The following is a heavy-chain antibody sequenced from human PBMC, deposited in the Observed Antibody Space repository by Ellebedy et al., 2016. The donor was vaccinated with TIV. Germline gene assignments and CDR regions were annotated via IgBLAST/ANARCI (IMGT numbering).Heavy chain of an antibody. CDR3: ARRITIFGVADYYYYGMDV. Sequence: SVKVSXXASGCTFISYAISWVRQPPGHGREWLGGIIPIFGTANYAQKFQGRVTITADKSTSTAYMELSSLRSEATAVYYCARRITIFGVADYYYYGMDVWGQGTTGTVSS. D-gene: IGHD3-3*01. CDR1: GCTFISYA. J-gene: IGHJ6*02. CDR2: IIPIFGTA. V-gene: IGHV1-69*06.